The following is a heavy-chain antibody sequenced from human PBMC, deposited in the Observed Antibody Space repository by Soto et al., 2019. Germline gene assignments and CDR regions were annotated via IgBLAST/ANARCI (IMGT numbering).Heavy chain of an antibody. CDR2: VCPGGRT. D-gene: IGHD3-10*01. Sequence: QVRLQQWGAGLVRPSETLSLTCGVYGGSFNNYCWSWIRQPPGKGLEWIGEVCPGGRTNYSPTLKREGRTAVEGSKNQFSLRLTSVTVADTAVYYCARGDYGQYDAYNWFDPWGQGNLVIVAS. V-gene: IGHV4-34*02. J-gene: IGHJ5*02. CDR3: ARGDYGQYDAYNWFDP. CDR1: GGSFNNYC.